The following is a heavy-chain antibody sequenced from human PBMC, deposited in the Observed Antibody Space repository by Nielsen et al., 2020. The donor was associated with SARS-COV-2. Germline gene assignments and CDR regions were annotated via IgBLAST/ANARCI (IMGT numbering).Heavy chain of an antibody. CDR2: IYNSGST. V-gene: IGHV4-59*01. Sequence: SETLSLTCTVSAGSISSYYWSWIRQPPGRGLEWIGYIYNSGSTNYSPSLKSRVTISVDTSRNQFSLKLTSVTAADTAVYYCARGGGYSGYDHYFDYWGQGTLVTVSS. J-gene: IGHJ4*02. CDR1: AGSISSYY. D-gene: IGHD5-12*01. CDR3: ARGGGYSGYDHYFDY.